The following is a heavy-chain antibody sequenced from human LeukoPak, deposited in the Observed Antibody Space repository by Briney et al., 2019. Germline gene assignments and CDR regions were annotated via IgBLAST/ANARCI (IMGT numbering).Heavy chain of an antibody. D-gene: IGHD6-13*01. J-gene: IGHJ4*02. CDR3: ASSVGIAAAGPYFDY. CDR1: GGSISSSNW. CDR2: IYHSGST. Sequence: SETLSLTCAVSGGSISSSNWWSWVRQPPGKGLEWIGEIYHSGSTNYNPSLKSRVTISVDKSKNQFSLKLSSVTAADTAVYYCASSVGIAAAGPYFDYWGQGTLVTVSS. V-gene: IGHV4-4*02.